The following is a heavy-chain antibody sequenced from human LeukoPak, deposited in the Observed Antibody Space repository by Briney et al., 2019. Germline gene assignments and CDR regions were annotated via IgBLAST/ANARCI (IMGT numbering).Heavy chain of an antibody. J-gene: IGHJ4*02. D-gene: IGHD3-22*01. Sequence: QSGGSLRLSCAASGFTVSSNYMSCVRQAPGKGLKWLPVIYSGGSTYYADSVKGRFTISRDNSKNTLYLQMNSLRAEDTAVYYCARDLRYYDSSGPNVDYWGQGTLVTVSS. CDR1: GFTVSSNY. CDR2: IYSGGST. CDR3: ARDLRYYDSSGPNVDY. V-gene: IGHV3-66*02.